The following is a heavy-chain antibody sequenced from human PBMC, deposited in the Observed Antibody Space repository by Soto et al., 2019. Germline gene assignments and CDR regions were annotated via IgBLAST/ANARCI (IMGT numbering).Heavy chain of an antibody. CDR2: INSDGSST. J-gene: IGHJ6*03. Sequence: EVQLVESGGGLVQPGGSLRLSCAAYGFTFSSYWMQWVRQAPGKGLVWVSRINSDGSSTSYADSVKGRFTISRDNAKNTLYLQMNSLRAEDTAVYYCARDRTAAAGPYYYYMDVWGKGTTVTVSS. V-gene: IGHV3-74*01. CDR3: ARDRTAAAGPYYYYMDV. D-gene: IGHD6-13*01. CDR1: GFTFSSYW.